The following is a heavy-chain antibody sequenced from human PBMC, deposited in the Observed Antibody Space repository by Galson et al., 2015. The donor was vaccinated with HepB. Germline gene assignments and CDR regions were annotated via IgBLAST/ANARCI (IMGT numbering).Heavy chain of an antibody. Sequence: SLRLSCAASGFTFSSYWMSWVRQAPGKGLEWVANIKQDGSEKYYVDSVKGRFTISRDNAKNSLYLQMNSLRAEDTAVYCCARTFYYDSSGYYYGNYFDYWGQGTLVTVSS. CDR2: IKQDGSEK. V-gene: IGHV3-7*01. CDR3: ARTFYYDSSGYYYGNYFDY. CDR1: GFTFSSYW. D-gene: IGHD3-22*01. J-gene: IGHJ4*02.